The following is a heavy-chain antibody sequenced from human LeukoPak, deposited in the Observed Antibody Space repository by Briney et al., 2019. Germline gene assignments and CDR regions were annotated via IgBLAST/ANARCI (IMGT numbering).Heavy chain of an antibody. J-gene: IGHJ4*02. CDR2: INPNSGDT. D-gene: IGHD3-10*01. V-gene: IGHV1-2*04. CDR3: ARDKYYYGSGTFYSSAVFDH. CDR1: GYTFTTYS. Sequence: ASVKVSCKASGYTFTTYSMNWVRQAPGQGLEWMGRINPNSGDTDYTQKFQDWVTMTRDTSTSTAYMELSRLRSGDTAVYYCARDKYYYGSGTFYSSAVFDHWGQGTLVAVSS.